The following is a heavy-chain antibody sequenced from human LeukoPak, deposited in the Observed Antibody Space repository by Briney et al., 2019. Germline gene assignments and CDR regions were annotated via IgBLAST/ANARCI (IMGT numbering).Heavy chain of an antibody. J-gene: IGHJ4*02. CDR3: ARGGWSSGWYGVDY. Sequence: SETLSLTCAVYGGSFSGYYWSWIRQPPGKGLEWIGEINHSGSTNYNPSLKSRVTISVDTSKNQFSLKLSSVTAADTAVYYCARGGWSSGWYGVDYWGQGTLVTVSS. V-gene: IGHV4-34*01. D-gene: IGHD6-19*01. CDR2: INHSGST. CDR1: GGSFSGYY.